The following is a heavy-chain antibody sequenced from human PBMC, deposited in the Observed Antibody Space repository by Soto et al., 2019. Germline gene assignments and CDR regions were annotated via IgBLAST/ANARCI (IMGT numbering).Heavy chain of an antibody. CDR3: ARTREYSSSPGLY. V-gene: IGHV3-48*02. J-gene: IGHJ4*02. D-gene: IGHD6-6*01. CDR2: ISSSSSTI. Sequence: EVQLVESGGGLVQPGGSLRLSCAASGFTFSSYSMNWVRQAPGKGLEWVSYISSSSSTIYYADSVKGRFTISRDNAKNQLYLQMNSLRDEDTAVYYCARTREYSSSPGLYWGQGTLVTVSS. CDR1: GFTFSSYS.